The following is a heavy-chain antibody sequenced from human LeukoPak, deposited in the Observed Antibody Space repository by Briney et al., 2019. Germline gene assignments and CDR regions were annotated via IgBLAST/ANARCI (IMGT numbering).Heavy chain of an antibody. D-gene: IGHD2-2*02. Sequence: SETLSLTCAVYGGSFSGYYWSWIRQPPGKGLEWIGEINHSGSTNYNPSLKSRVTISVDTSKNQFSLRLSSVTAADTAVYYCARRSASCYIDYWGQGTLVTVSS. CDR1: GGSFSGYY. J-gene: IGHJ4*02. CDR2: INHSGST. V-gene: IGHV4-34*01. CDR3: ARRSASCYIDY.